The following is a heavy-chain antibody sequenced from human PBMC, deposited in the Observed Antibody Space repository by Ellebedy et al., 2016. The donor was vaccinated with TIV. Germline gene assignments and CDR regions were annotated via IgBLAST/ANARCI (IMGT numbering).Heavy chain of an antibody. D-gene: IGHD4-23*01. V-gene: IGHV3-48*01. J-gene: IGHJ3*02. CDR2: ISRSTTTI. Sequence: GESLKISCAGSGFTFSSYSMNWVRQAPGKGLEWVAYISRSTTTIYYADSVRGRFTISRDNSKDTLFLQMNSLRAEDTAIYFCARDPVGVGPAFDIWGQGTMVTVSS. CDR3: ARDPVGVGPAFDI. CDR1: GFTFSSYS.